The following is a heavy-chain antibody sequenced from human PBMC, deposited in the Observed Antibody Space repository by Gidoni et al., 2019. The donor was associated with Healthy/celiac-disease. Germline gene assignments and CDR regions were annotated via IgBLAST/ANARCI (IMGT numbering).Heavy chain of an antibody. J-gene: IGHJ3*02. V-gene: IGHV4-4*02. CDR3: AREYRSTLPRRRHAFDI. CDR1: GGSIRRSNW. CDR2: IYHSGST. D-gene: IGHD3-16*01. Sequence: QVPLQESGPGLLKPSGHLSLTCALSGGSIRRSNWWSWVLQPPGKVLEVIGEIYHSGSTNYNPSLKSRVPISVDKCKIQVSLKLSSVSVADTVVDYCAREYRSTLPRRRHAFDIWGQGTMVTVSS.